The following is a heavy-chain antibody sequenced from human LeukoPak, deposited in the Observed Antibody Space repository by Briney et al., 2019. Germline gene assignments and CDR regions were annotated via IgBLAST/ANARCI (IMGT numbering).Heavy chain of an antibody. J-gene: IGHJ5*02. D-gene: IGHD1-20*01. V-gene: IGHV1-2*02. CDR1: GYTFTGYY. CDR2: INPNSGGT. CDR3: AREAFYDWNDVWFDP. Sequence: GASVKVSCKASGYTFTGYYLHWVRQAPAQGLEWMGWINPNSGGTNYAQTFQGRVTMTRDTSISTAYMELSRLRSDDTAVYYCAREAFYDWNDVWFDPWGQGTLVTVSS.